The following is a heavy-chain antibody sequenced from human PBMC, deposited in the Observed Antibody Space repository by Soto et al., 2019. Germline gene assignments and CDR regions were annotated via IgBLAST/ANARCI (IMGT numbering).Heavy chain of an antibody. Sequence: QVQLQESGPGLVKPSETLSLTCTVSGGSISSYYWSWIRQPPGKGLEWNGYIYYSGSTNYNPSLKSRVTISVDTSKSQVSLKLSAVTAADTVVYYCAREEGGYCSGCSCSHYYGMDVWGQGTTVTVSS. CDR1: GGSISSYY. CDR3: AREEGGYCSGCSCSHYYGMDV. D-gene: IGHD2-15*01. V-gene: IGHV4-59*01. J-gene: IGHJ6*02. CDR2: IYYSGST.